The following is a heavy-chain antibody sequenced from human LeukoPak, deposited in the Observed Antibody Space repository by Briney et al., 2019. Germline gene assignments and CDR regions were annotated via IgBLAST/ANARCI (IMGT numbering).Heavy chain of an antibody. CDR2: IYHSGIT. J-gene: IGHJ4*02. CDR1: GYSIRSGFY. CDR3: ARAVGSFDWLPLFDY. D-gene: IGHD3-9*01. V-gene: IGHV4-38-2*02. Sequence: IPSETLSLTCTVSGYSIRSGFYWGWIRQPPGKGLEWIGNIYHSGITYYTPSLKSRVTISVDTSKNQFYLKLSSVTAADTAVHYCARAVGSFDWLPLFDYWGQGTLVTVSS.